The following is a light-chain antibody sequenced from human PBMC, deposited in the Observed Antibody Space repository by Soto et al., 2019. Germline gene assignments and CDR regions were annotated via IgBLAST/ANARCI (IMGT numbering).Light chain of an antibody. V-gene: IGKV1-8*01. Sequence: AIRMTQSPSSFSASTGDRVTITCRASQGISSYLAWYQQKPGKAPKLLIYAASTLQSGVPSRFSGSGSGTDFTLTISCLQSEDFATYYCQQYYSYPQYTFGQGTKVDSK. J-gene: IGKJ2*01. CDR1: QGISSY. CDR3: QQYYSYPQYT. CDR2: AAS.